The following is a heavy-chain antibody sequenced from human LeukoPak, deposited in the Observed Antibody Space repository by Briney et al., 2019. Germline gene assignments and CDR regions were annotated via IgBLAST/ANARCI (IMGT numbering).Heavy chain of an antibody. J-gene: IGHJ4*02. Sequence: GASVKVSCKASGGTFSSYAISWVRQAPGQGLEWTGGIIPIFGTANYAQKFQGRVTITADESTSTAYVELSSLRSEDTAVYYCAREAYGDYETFDYWGQGTLVTVSS. CDR1: GGTFSSYA. CDR3: AREAYGDYETFDY. D-gene: IGHD4-17*01. CDR2: IIPIFGTA. V-gene: IGHV1-69*13.